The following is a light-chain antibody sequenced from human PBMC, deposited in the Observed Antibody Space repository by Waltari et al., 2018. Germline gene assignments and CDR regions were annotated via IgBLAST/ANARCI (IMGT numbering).Light chain of an antibody. CDR3: QQRINWPRT. CDR2: DAS. V-gene: IGKV3-11*01. J-gene: IGKJ1*01. Sequence: ETVLTQSPGTLALSPGERATLSCRASQSIGSSLAWYQHIPGQAPRLLFYDASNRATGIPARFSGSGSVTDFTRTISSLEPEDFAVYYCQQRINWPRTFGQGTKVEIK. CDR1: QSIGSS.